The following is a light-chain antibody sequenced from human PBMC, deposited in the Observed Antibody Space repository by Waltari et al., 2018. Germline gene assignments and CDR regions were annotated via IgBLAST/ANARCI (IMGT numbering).Light chain of an antibody. Sequence: QSALTHPASASGSPGQPITISSTETSSEVGGYTYVSWYQQYPAKAPQLMIYKVSYGPSGISNRCSGSKSGNTATLTISGLQAEDEADYYCSSYTSTKTGVFGTGTKVTVL. CDR3: SSYTSTKTGV. CDR1: SSEVGGYTY. J-gene: IGLJ1*01. V-gene: IGLV2-14*01. CDR2: KVS.